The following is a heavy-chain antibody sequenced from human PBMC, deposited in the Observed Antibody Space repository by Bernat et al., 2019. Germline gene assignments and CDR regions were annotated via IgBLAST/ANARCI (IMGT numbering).Heavy chain of an antibody. Sequence: EVQLVESGGGVIQPGGSLRLSCATSGFNFDIYVMHWVRQVPGMGLEWVSRISHDSSAKWYADSVKGRFTISRDNSKKSLHLQMHSLRIEDSALYYCVRDNANWAFDFWGRGTLVTVSS. J-gene: IGHJ4*02. CDR3: VRDNANWAFDF. CDR2: ISHDSSAK. V-gene: IGHV3-43*02. CDR1: GFNFDIYV. D-gene: IGHD1-1*01.